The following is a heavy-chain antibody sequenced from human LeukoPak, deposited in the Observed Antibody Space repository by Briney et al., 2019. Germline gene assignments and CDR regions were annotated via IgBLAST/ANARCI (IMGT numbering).Heavy chain of an antibody. J-gene: IGHJ4*02. CDR2: IYTSGST. D-gene: IGHD3-10*01. Sequence: PSETLSLTCTVSGGSISSYYWSWIRQPAGKGLEWIGRIYTSGSTNYNPSLKSRVTISVDTSKNQFSLKLSSVTAADTAVYYCARRFQNYYGSGSYFDYWGQGTLVTVSS. CDR3: ARRFQNYYGSGSYFDY. V-gene: IGHV4-4*07. CDR1: GGSISSYY.